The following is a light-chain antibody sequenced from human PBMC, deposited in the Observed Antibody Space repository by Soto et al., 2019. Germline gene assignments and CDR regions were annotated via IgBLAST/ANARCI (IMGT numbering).Light chain of an antibody. CDR2: DTS. CDR1: QSVTSY. Sequence: EIVLKQSPATLSLSPGERATLSCRASQSVTSYLAWYQQKPGQAPRLLIFDTSNRATGIPARFSGSGSGTDFTLTISCLEPEDFAVYYCQQRSNWPLTFAGGTKVEIK. J-gene: IGKJ4*01. V-gene: IGKV3-11*01. CDR3: QQRSNWPLT.